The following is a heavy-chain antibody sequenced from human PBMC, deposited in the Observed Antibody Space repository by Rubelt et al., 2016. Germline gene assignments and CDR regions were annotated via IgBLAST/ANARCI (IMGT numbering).Heavy chain of an antibody. V-gene: IGHV4-34*01. CDR3: ARGRRGSSSWLGRDYYGMDV. CDR2: INHSGST. Sequence: QVQLQQWGAGLLKPSETLSLTCAVYGGSFSGYYWSWIRQPPGKGLEWIGEINHSGSTNYNPSLKSRVTISVDTAKTQFSLKLRSVTAADTAVYYWARGRRGSSSWLGRDYYGMDVWGQGTTVTVSS. D-gene: IGHD6-13*01. J-gene: IGHJ6*02. CDR1: GGSFSGYY.